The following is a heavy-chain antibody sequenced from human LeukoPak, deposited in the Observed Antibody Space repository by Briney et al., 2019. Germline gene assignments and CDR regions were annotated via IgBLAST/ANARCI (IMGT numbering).Heavy chain of an antibody. CDR3: ARANRRHREYSSRNYYYYYMDV. CDR2: IWYDGSNK. CDR1: GFTFSSYG. D-gene: IGHD6-6*01. J-gene: IGHJ6*03. Sequence: GGSLRLSCAASGFTFSSYGMHWVRQAPGKGLEWVAVIWYDGSNKYYADSVKGRFTISRDNSKSTLYLQMNSLRAEDTAVYYCARANRRHREYSSRNYYYYYMDVWGKGTTVTVSS. V-gene: IGHV3-33*01.